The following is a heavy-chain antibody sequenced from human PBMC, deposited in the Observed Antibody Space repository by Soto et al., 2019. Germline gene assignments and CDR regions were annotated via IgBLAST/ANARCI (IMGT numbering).Heavy chain of an antibody. D-gene: IGHD2-15*01. J-gene: IGHJ4*02. CDR2: IYWDDEK. Sequence: QITLKESGPTLAKPTQTLTLTCRLSGFPLSTSGVGVGWIRQSPGKALEWLALIYWDDEKRYSPSLKSRITYTKDTAKNQLFRTMTYMDHVDAAICYCAHRTVVVGAVTRWRPFDYRGQGTLVPVSS. V-gene: IGHV2-5*02. CDR1: GFPLSTSGVG. CDR3: AHRTVVVGAVTRWRPFDY.